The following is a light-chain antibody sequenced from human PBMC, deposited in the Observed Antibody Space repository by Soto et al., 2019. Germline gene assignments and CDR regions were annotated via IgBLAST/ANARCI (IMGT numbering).Light chain of an antibody. Sequence: DIQMTQSPSTPPPSVEDRVTITCLASQSINNWLAWDQETPGKAPTLLIYDTSTLESGVPSRFSGSGSGTHFTLTIRSLQPEDFAPYYCQQSYSPPGTFGQGTKVHIK. CDR1: QSINNW. J-gene: IGKJ1*01. CDR3: QQSYSPPGT. CDR2: DTS. V-gene: IGKV1-5*01.